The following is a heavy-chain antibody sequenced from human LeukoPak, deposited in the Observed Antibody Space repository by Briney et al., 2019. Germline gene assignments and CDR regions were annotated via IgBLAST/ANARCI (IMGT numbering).Heavy chain of an antibody. J-gene: IGHJ4*02. D-gene: IGHD3-16*01. CDR2: ISTSSSYI. Sequence: GGSLRLSCATSGFTLSSYNMNWVRQAPGKGLEWVSFISTSSSYIYYADSVKGRFTISRDNAKNSLYLQMNSLRVEDTAVYYCARNPSFRGVTLTPIDYWGQGTLVTVSS. V-gene: IGHV3-21*01. CDR1: GFTLSSYN. CDR3: ARNPSFRGVTLTPIDY.